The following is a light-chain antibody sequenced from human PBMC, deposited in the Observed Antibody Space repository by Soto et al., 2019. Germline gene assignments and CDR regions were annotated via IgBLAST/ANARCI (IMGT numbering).Light chain of an antibody. Sequence: QAVVTQLPSASGTPGQRVTISCSGSSSNIGSNYVYWYQQLPGTAPKLLIYRNNQRPSGVPDRFSGSKSGTSASLAISGLRSEDEADYYCAAWDDSLSVNWVFGGGTKLTVL. V-gene: IGLV1-47*01. CDR3: AAWDDSLSVNWV. J-gene: IGLJ3*02. CDR2: RNN. CDR1: SSNIGSNY.